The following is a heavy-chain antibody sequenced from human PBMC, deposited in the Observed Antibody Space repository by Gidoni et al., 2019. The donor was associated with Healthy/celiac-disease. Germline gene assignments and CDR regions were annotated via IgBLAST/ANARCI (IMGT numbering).Heavy chain of an antibody. Sequence: EVQLVESGGGLVQPGGSLKLSCAASGFAFSGAAMHWVRQASGKGLEWGGRIRSKANSYATAYAASVKGRFTISRDDSKNTAYLQMNSLKTEDTAVYYCRILPGYWGQGTLVTVSS. CDR1: GFAFSGAA. D-gene: IGHD3-3*01. CDR2: IRSKANSYAT. V-gene: IGHV3-73*02. CDR3: RILPGY. J-gene: IGHJ4*02.